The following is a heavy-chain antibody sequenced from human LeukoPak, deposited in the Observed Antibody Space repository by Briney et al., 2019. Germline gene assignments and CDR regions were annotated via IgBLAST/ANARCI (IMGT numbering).Heavy chain of an antibody. CDR2: IYSGGST. D-gene: IGHD3-16*01. J-gene: IGHJ4*02. Sequence: GGSLRLSCAASGFTVSSNYMSWVRQAPGKGLEWVSVIYSGGSTYYADSVKGRFTISRDNSKNTLYLQMNSLRAEDTAVYYCAKSVETYTNDHYFDFWGQGTLVTVSS. V-gene: IGHV3-53*01. CDR1: GFTVSSNY. CDR3: AKSVETYTNDHYFDF.